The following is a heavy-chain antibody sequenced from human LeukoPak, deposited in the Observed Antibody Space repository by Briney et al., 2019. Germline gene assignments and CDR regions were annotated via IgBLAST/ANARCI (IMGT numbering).Heavy chain of an antibody. J-gene: IGHJ4*02. CDR2: IYPGDSDT. V-gene: IGHV5-51*07. CDR3: ARREFIVGASDY. D-gene: IGHD1-26*01. Sequence: GESLKSSCKGSGYSFTKFWIGWVHQMPGKGQEWMGIIYPGDSDTRYSPSFQGQVTLLVDTSINTAYLQWSSLKASDTAMYYCARREFIVGASDYWGQGTLVTVSS. CDR1: GYSFTKFW.